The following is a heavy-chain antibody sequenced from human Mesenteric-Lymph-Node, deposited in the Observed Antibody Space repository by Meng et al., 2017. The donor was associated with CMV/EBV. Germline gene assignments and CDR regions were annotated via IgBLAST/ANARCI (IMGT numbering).Heavy chain of an antibody. Sequence: IYVHPSGTGPVMSSQHPPLICTIAGDSISSNNAAWNWIRQPPSRGLEWLGRTYYRSESYNDYAVSVKSRISVNLDTSKSQLSQHLNFVTPEDTAVYYCAYFGDLPPLWWGQGTLVTVSS. CDR2: TYYRSESYN. J-gene: IGHJ4*02. D-gene: IGHD3-16*01. V-gene: IGHV6-1*01. CDR3: AYFGDLPPLW. CDR1: GDSISSNNAA.